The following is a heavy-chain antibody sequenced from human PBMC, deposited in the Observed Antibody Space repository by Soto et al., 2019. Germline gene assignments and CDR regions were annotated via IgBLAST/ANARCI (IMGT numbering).Heavy chain of an antibody. D-gene: IGHD3-22*01. CDR2: IYYSGST. J-gene: IGHJ4*02. CDR3: GRVRVDYYDSSGYYLFDY. Sequence: PSETLSLTCTVSGGSISSGDYYWSWIRQPPGKGLEWIGYIYYSGSTYYNPSLKSRVTISVDTSKNQFSLKLSSVTAADTAVYYCGRVRVDYYDSSGYYLFDYWGEATLVTVSS. V-gene: IGHV4-30-4*01. CDR1: GGSISSGDYY.